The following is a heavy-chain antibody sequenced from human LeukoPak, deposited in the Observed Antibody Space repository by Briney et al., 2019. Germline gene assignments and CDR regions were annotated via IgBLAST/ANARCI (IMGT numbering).Heavy chain of an antibody. J-gene: IGHJ4*02. V-gene: IGHV4-39*07. Sequence: PSETLSLTCTVSGDSISSSPYYWGWIRQSPGKGLEWIGSIYSSGSTYYNPSLRSRVTISVDTSKNQFSLKLSSVTAADTAVYYCARAGYGSVPPRGWWGQGTLVTVSS. CDR3: ARAGYGSVPPRGW. D-gene: IGHD3-10*01. CDR2: IYSSGST. CDR1: GDSISSSPYY.